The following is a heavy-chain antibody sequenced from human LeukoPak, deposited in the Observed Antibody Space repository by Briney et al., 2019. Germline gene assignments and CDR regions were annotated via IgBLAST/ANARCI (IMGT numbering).Heavy chain of an antibody. CDR3: ARHGPLGYCSGGSCYDLYYMDV. CDR2: IYYSGST. D-gene: IGHD2-15*01. Sequence: KPSETLSLTCAVYGGSFSGYYWSWIRQPPGKGLEWIGYIYYSGSTNYNPSLKSRVTISVDTSKNQFSLKLSSVTAADTAVYYCARHGPLGYCSGGSCYDLYYMDVWGKGTTVTVSS. CDR1: GGSFSGYY. V-gene: IGHV4-59*08. J-gene: IGHJ6*03.